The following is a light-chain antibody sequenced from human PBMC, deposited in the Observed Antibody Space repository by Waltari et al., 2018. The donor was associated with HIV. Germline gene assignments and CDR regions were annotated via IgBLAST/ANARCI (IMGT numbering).Light chain of an antibody. J-gene: IGLJ2*01. CDR2: LNSDGTH. Sequence: QVVLTQSPSASASLGASVTLTCTLTRALSNYAIVCPPHQPEKGPRYSMKLNSDGTHTRGDGIPDRFSGSSSGAERSLTISSLQSEDEADYYCQTWATGTHEFGGGTKLTVL. CDR3: QTWATGTHE. V-gene: IGLV4-69*01. CDR1: RALSNYA.